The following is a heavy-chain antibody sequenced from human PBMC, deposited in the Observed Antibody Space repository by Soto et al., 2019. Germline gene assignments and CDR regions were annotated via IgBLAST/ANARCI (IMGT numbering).Heavy chain of an antibody. CDR2: IYYSGST. D-gene: IGHD4-17*01. J-gene: IGHJ4*02. V-gene: IGHV4-39*01. Sequence: SETLSLTCTVSGGSISSSSYYWGWIRQPPGKGLEWIGSIYYSGSTYYNPSLKSRVTISVDTSKNQFSLKLSSVTAADTAVYYCARLREISYGDYSEPYFDYWGQGTLVTVSS. CDR3: ARLREISYGDYSEPYFDY. CDR1: GGSISSSSYY.